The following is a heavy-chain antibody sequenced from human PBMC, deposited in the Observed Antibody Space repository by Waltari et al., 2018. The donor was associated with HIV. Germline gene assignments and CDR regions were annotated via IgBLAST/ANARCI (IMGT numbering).Heavy chain of an antibody. D-gene: IGHD3-10*01. CDR1: GYTVSNYD. CDR2: MNPNSGAT. J-gene: IGHJ4*02. CDR3: ARTDRGVNGQEFDY. Sequence: QVQLVQSGAEVKKPGASVRVSCKASGYTVSNYDMNWVRQASGQGLEWMGWMNPNSGATGYAQKFQGRVSMTRSTSIRTAYMELSSLTSEDTAVYYCARTDRGVNGQEFDYWGQGTLVTVSS. V-gene: IGHV1-8*01.